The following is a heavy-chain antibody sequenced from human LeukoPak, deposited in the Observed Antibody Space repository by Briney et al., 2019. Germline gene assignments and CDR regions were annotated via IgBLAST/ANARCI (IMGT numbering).Heavy chain of an antibody. CDR1: GGSISGYY. D-gene: IGHD4-17*01. J-gene: IGHJ3*02. Sequence: SETLSLTCTVSGGSISGYYWSWIRQPPGKGLEWIGYIYTSGSTSYNRSLKSRVTISVDTSKNQFSLKVSSVTAADTAVYYCARVPRSAYDAFDTWGQGTVVTVSS. CDR3: ARVPRSAYDAFDT. CDR2: IYTSGST. V-gene: IGHV4-4*09.